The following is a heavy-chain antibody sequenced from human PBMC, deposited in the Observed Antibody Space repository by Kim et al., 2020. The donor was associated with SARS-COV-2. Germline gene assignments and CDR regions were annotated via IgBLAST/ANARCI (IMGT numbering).Heavy chain of an antibody. CDR2: IYYSGST. V-gene: IGHV4-59*13. D-gene: IGHD3-10*01. Sequence: SETLSLTCTVSGGSISSYYWSWIRQPPGKGLEWIGYIYYSGSTNYNPSLKSRVTISVDTSTNQFSLKLSSVTAADTAVYYCARGRVRMVRGVITSYYYYGMDVWGQGTTVTVSS. CDR1: GGSISSYY. CDR3: ARGRVRMVRGVITSYYYYGMDV. J-gene: IGHJ6*02.